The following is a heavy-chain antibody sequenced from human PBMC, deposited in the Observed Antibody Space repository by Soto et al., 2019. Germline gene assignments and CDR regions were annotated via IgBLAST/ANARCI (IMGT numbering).Heavy chain of an antibody. CDR1: GYYLRNGDY. Sequence: SETKSLTCAVSGYYLRNGDYLCWIGHPRGTGLEWIGSIFHSGITYYNPSLKSRVTISVDTSKNQFSLRLRSVTAADSAVYYCARHLRQIVVVTAIGGGLDYWGQGTMVTGSS. CDR2: IFHSGIT. V-gene: IGHV4-38-2*01. D-gene: IGHD2-21*02. J-gene: IGHJ4*02. CDR3: ARHLRQIVVVTAIGGGLDY.